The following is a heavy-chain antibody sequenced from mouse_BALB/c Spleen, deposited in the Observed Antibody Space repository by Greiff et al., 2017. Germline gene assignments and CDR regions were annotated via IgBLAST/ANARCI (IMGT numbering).Heavy chain of an antibody. D-gene: IGHD4-1*01. J-gene: IGHJ2*01. CDR3: ARDLGRGYYFDY. Sequence: EVQLQQSGPGLVKPSQSLSLTCSVTGYSITSGYYWNWIRQFPGNKLEWMGYISYDGSNNYNPSLKNRISITRDTSKNQFFLKLNSVTTEDTATYYCARDLGRGYYFDYWGQGTTLTVSS. CDR1: GYSITSGYY. CDR2: ISYDGSN. V-gene: IGHV3-6*02.